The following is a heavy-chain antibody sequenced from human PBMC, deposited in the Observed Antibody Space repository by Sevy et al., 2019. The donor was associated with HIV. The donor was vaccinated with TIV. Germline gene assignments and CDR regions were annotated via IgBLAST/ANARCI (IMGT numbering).Heavy chain of an antibody. J-gene: IGHJ4*02. CDR1: GYTFTSYY. CDR2: INPSDGST. Sequence: ASVKVSCKASGYTFTSYYMYWVRQAPGQGPEWMGRINPSDGSTSYAQKFQGRVTMTSDTSTSTVYMELSSLRSEDTAVYYCVRADPDQHFDSWGQGTLVTVSS. CDR3: VRADPDQHFDS. V-gene: IGHV1-46*01.